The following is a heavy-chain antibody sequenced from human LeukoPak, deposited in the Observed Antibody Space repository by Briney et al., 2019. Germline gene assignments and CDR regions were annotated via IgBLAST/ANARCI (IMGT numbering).Heavy chain of an antibody. CDR2: IYYSGST. CDR1: GGSISSYY. J-gene: IGHJ4*02. CDR3: ARQSGSYYVAIFDY. V-gene: IGHV4-59*01. Sequence: SKTLSLTCTVSGGSISSYYWSWIRQPPGKGLEWIGYIYYSGSTNYNPSLKSRVTISVDTSKNQFSLKLSSVTAADTAVYYCARQSGSYYVAIFDYWGQGTLVTVSS. D-gene: IGHD1-26*01.